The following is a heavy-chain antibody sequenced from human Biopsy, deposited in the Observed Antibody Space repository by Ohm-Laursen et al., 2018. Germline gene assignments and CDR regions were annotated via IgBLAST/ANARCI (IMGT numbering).Heavy chain of an antibody. Sequence: PSDTLSLTWTVSGGSVSSNTNYWAWIRQPPGKGLEWIGSIFYSGIIYYNPSLKSRVSISVDTSKNQFSLNLNSVTAADTAVYYCARHPTGFWFDPWGQGTLVTVSS. J-gene: IGHJ5*02. CDR1: GGSVSSNTNY. V-gene: IGHV4-39*01. CDR2: IFYSGII. CDR3: ARHPTGFWFDP.